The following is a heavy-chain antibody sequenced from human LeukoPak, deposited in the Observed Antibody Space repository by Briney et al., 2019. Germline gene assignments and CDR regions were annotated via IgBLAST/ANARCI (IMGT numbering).Heavy chain of an antibody. J-gene: IGHJ4*02. Sequence: SETLSLSSAVYGGSFSGYYWSWIRQPPGKGLEWIGEINHSGSTNYNPSLKSRVTISVDTSKNQFSLKPTSVTAADTAVYYCARGVVPAAMFDYWGQGTLVTVSS. D-gene: IGHD2-2*01. CDR3: ARGVVPAAMFDY. V-gene: IGHV4-34*01. CDR1: GGSFSGYY. CDR2: INHSGST.